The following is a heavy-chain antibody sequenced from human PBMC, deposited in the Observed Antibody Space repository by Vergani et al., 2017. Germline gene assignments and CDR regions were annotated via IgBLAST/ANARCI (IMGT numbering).Heavy chain of an antibody. V-gene: IGHV3-7*04. D-gene: IGHD3-22*01. CDR2: IKQDGSEK. CDR3: ARGEXYYDSSGYWGYFDY. J-gene: IGHJ4*02. Sequence: EVQLVESGGGLVQPGGSLRLSCAASGFTFSSYWMSWVRQAPGKGLEWVANIKQDGSEKYYVDSVKGRFTISRDNAKNSLYLQMNSLRAEDTAVYYCARGEXYYDSSGYWGYFDYWGQGTLVTVSS. CDR1: GFTFSSYW.